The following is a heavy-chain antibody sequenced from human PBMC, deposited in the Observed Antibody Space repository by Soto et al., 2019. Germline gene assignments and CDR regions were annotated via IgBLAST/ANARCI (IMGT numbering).Heavy chain of an antibody. J-gene: IGHJ4*02. V-gene: IGHV3-11*01. CDR1: GFIFSEYY. Sequence: QVHLEESGGGLVKPGGSLRLSSTPSGFIFSEYYMSWIRQAPGKGLEWVSDISNSGRITHHADSVEGRFTISRDNAKDSLYLQMNSLRPEDSAIYYCARDHVGGGLTLEYWGQGTLVTVSS. CDR3: ARDHVGGGLTLEY. CDR2: ISNSGRIT. D-gene: IGHD1-26*01.